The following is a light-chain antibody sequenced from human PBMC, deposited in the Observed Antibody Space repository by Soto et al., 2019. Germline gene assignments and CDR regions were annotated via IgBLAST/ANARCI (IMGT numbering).Light chain of an antibody. CDR1: QPIRNQ. CDR3: QKYFSAPWT. Sequence: DVQMTQSPSSLSASVGDRVTITCRASQPIRNQLAWYQQKSGKVPKLLIYAASTLQAGVPSRFSGSGSGTEFTLTIGSLRPEDVATYYCQKYFSAPWTFGQGTKVEI. V-gene: IGKV1-27*01. CDR2: AAS. J-gene: IGKJ1*01.